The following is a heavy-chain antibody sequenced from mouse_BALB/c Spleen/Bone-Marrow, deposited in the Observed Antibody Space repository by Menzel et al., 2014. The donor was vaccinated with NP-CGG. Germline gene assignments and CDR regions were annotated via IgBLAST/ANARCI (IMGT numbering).Heavy chain of an antibody. J-gene: IGHJ2*01. V-gene: IGHV2-6-7*01. Sequence: VKLEESGPGLVAPSQSLSITCTVSGFSLTVYGVNWVRQPPGKGLEWLGMIWGDGITDYNSAFKSRLSISKDDSKSQVFLKMNSLQTDDTAKYYCAREGNYFDCWGQGTTLTVSS. CDR2: IWGDGIT. CDR1: GFSLTVYG. CDR3: AREGNYFDC.